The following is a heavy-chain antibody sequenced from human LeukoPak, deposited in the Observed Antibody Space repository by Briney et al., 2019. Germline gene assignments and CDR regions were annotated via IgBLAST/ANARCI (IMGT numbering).Heavy chain of an antibody. CDR3: ATLVSTRYYFDY. D-gene: IGHD5/OR15-5a*01. V-gene: IGHV4-4*02. J-gene: IGHJ4*02. CDR1: SGSIYSSNW. Sequence: SEALSLTCAVSSGSIYSSNWWSWVRQPPGKGLEWIGNIYHSGITYYNHFTSSLKSRVTISIDTSKNQFSLRLTSVTAADTAVYFCATLVSTRYYFDYWGQGTLVTVSS. CDR2: IYHSGIT.